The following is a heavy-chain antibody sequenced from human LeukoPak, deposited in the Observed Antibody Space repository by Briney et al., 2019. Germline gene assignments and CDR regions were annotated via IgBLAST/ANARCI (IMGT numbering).Heavy chain of an antibody. Sequence: GGSLRLSCAASGFTFSSYAMSWVRQAPGKGLEWVSGISGSSDNTYYADSVKGRFTISRDNSKNTLYVQVNSLGTEDTAAYYCAKGSYYDSSGSFYFDYWGQGTLVTVSS. CDR2: ISGSSDNT. J-gene: IGHJ4*02. CDR1: GFTFSSYA. V-gene: IGHV3-23*01. D-gene: IGHD3-22*01. CDR3: AKGSYYDSSGSFYFDY.